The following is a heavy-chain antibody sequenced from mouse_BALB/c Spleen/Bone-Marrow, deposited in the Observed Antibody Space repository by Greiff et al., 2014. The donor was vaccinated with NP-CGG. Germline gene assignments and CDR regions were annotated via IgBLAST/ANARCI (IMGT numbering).Heavy chain of an antibody. V-gene: IGHV2-2*02. J-gene: IGHJ1*01. D-gene: IGHD2-2*01. CDR2: IWSGGGT. CDR3: ARKGYTGYFDV. CDR1: GFSLTTYG. Sequence: QVQLKQSGPGLVKPSQSLSITCTVSGFSLTTYGLHWVRQSPGKGLEWLGGIWSGGGTDYNAAFISRLIITKDNSKSQVFFKMNSLQTNDTAMNYCARKGYTGYFDVWGAGTTVTVSS.